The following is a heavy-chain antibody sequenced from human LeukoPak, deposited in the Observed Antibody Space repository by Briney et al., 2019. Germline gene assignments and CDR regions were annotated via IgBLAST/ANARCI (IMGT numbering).Heavy chain of an antibody. J-gene: IGHJ4*02. CDR1: GYSISSGYY. CDR2: IYHSGST. V-gene: IGHV4-38-2*02. D-gene: IGHD3-22*01. CDR3: ARADYYDSSGYHGRFDY. Sequence: SETLSLTCTVSGYSISSGYYWGWMRQPPGKGLEWIGSIYHSGSTYYNPSLKSRVTISVDTSKNQFSLKLSSVTAADTAVYYCARADYYDSSGYHGRFDYWGQGTLVTVSS.